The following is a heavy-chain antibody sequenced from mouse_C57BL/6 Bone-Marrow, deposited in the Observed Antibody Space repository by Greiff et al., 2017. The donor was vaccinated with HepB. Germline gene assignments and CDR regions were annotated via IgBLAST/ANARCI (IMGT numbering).Heavy chain of an antibody. Sequence: QVHLKQPGAELVKPGASVKMSCKASGYTFTSYWITWVKQRPGQGLEWIGDIYPGSGSTNYNEKFKSKATLTVDTSSSTAYMQLSSLTSEDSAVYYCARSVYDYDGAYWGQGTLVTVSA. CDR1: GYTFTSYW. CDR2: IYPGSGST. D-gene: IGHD2-4*01. CDR3: ARSVYDYDGAY. J-gene: IGHJ3*01. V-gene: IGHV1-55*01.